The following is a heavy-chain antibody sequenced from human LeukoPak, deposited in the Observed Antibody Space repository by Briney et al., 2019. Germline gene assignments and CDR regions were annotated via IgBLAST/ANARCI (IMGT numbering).Heavy chain of an antibody. Sequence: GGSLRLSCEASGFTFSNYWMSWVRQTPGKGLERVANIKEDGSEKNYVDSVKGRFTLSRDNATNSLYLQMNSLRAEDTAVYYCARSGSDFDYWGQGTLVAVSS. CDR2: IKEDGSEK. CDR3: ARSGSDFDY. D-gene: IGHD3-3*01. J-gene: IGHJ4*02. V-gene: IGHV3-7*01. CDR1: GFTFSNYW.